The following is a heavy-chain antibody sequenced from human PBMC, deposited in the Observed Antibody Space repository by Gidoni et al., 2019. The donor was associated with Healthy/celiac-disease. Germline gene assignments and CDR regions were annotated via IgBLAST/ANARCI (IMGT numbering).Heavy chain of an antibody. V-gene: IGHV3-30-3*01. CDR2: ISYDGSNK. CDR3: ARGDCSGGSCYSELYYFDY. Sequence: QVQLVESGGGVVQPGRSLRLSCAASGFTFSSYALHWVRQAPGKGLEWVAVISYDGSNKYYEDSGKGRFTISRDNSKNTLYLQMNSLRAEDTAVYYCARGDCSGGSCYSELYYFDYWGQGTLVTVSS. J-gene: IGHJ4*02. CDR1: GFTFSSYA. D-gene: IGHD2-15*01.